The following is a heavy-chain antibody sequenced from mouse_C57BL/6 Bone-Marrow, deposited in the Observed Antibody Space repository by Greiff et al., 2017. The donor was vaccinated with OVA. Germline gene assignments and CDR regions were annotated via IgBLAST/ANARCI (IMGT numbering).Heavy chain of an antibody. Sequence: EVKLMESGAELVRPGASVKLSCTASGFNIKDDYMHWVKQRPEQGLEWIGWIDPENGDTEYASKFQGKATITADTSSNTAYLQLSSLTSEDTAVYYCTTPLYYGSSYRYFDVWGTGTTVTVSS. J-gene: IGHJ1*03. CDR3: TTPLYYGSSYRYFDV. CDR2: IDPENGDT. CDR1: GFNIKDDY. D-gene: IGHD1-1*01. V-gene: IGHV14-4*01.